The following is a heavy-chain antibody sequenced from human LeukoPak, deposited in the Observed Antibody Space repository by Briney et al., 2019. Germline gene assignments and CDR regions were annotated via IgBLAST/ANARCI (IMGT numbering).Heavy chain of an antibody. J-gene: IGHJ4*02. CDR1: GYTFTGYY. CDR2: INPNSGGS. D-gene: IGHD6-6*01. V-gene: IGHV1-2*02. Sequence: ASVEVSCKASGYTFTGYYMHWVRQAPGQGLEWMGWINPNSGGSNYAQKFQGRVTMTRDTSISTAYMELSSLRSEDTAVYYCARRSGITARPTFDYWGQGTLVTVSS. CDR3: ARRSGITARPTFDY.